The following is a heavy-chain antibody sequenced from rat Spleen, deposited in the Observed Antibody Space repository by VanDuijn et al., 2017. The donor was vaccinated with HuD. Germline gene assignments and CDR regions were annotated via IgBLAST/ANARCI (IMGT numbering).Heavy chain of an antibody. J-gene: IGHJ4*01. V-gene: IGHV1-43*01. Sequence: QVQLQQSGAELAKPGSSVKISCKASGYTFTSYYISWIKQTTGQGLEYIGYINTGSGGTNYNEKFKGKATLTVDKSSSTAFMQLSSLTPDDSAVYYCARRSYNNYHYYVMDAWGQGASVTVSS. CDR1: GYTFTSYY. D-gene: IGHD1-10*01. CDR3: ARRSYNNYHYYVMDA. CDR2: INTGSGGT.